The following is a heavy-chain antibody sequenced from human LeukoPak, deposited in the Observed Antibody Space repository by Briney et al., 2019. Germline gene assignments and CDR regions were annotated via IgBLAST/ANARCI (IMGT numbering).Heavy chain of an antibody. J-gene: IGHJ2*01. CDR2: IYYSGST. CDR3: ARVTQKLERIAVARTSEWRANWYFDL. D-gene: IGHD6-19*01. CDR1: GGSISIYY. V-gene: IGHV4-59*12. Sequence: PSETLSLTCSVSGGSISIYYWSWIRQPPGKGLEWIGYIYYSGSTNYNPSLKSRVTMSVDTSKNQFSLKLSSVTAADTAVYYCARVTQKLERIAVARTSEWRANWYFDLWGRGTLVTVSS.